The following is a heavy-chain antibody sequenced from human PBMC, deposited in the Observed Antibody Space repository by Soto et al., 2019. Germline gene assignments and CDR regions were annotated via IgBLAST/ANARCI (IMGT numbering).Heavy chain of an antibody. CDR1: GFSFRSYG. D-gene: IGHD2-8*01. J-gene: IGHJ4*01. CDR2: ISYDGSNK. V-gene: IGHV3-30*18. Sequence: GGSLRLSCEASGFSFRSYGMHWVRQAPGKGLEWVAVISYDGSNKYYTDSVEGRFTISRDISKNTLYLQMNSLRAEDTAVYYCAKDLNTVLSPGNWGXGTLVTVSS. CDR3: AKDLNTVLSPGN.